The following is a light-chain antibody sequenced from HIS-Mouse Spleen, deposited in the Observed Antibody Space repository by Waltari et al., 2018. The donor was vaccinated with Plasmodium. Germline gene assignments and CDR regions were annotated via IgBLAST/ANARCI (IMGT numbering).Light chain of an antibody. CDR2: GAS. Sequence: ELVLTQSPATLSVSPGERATLSCRASQRVSSNLAWYQQTPGQAPRLLIYGASTRATGIPARFRGSGSGTEFTLTISSLQSEDFAVYDGQQYNNWSVTFGPGTKVDIK. J-gene: IGKJ3*01. V-gene: IGKV3-15*01. CDR1: QRVSSN. CDR3: QQYNNWSVT.